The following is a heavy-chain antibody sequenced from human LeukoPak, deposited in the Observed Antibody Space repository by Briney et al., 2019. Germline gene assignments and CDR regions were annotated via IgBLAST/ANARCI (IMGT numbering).Heavy chain of an antibody. Sequence: SVKVSCKASGGTFSSYAISWVRQAPGRGLEWMGGIIPIFGTANYAQKFQGRVTITTDESTSTAYMELSSLRSEDTAVYYCARAHVRAYYDSSGYSDPFDYWGQGTLVTVSS. CDR2: IIPIFGTA. J-gene: IGHJ4*02. CDR3: ARAHVRAYYDSSGYSDPFDY. CDR1: GGTFSSYA. D-gene: IGHD3-22*01. V-gene: IGHV1-69*05.